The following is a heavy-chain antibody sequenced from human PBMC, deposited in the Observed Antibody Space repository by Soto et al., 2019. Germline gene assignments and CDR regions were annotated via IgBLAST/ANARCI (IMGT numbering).Heavy chain of an antibody. J-gene: IGHJ5*02. Sequence: SETLSLTCTVSGGSINNYYWSWIRQTPGKGLEWIANIYHSGRSNYNPSLKSRVIISVDTPNNQFSLTLTSVTAADTAVYYCARVGPWVPYYYDSSPYTFENWFDPWGQGTLVTVSS. V-gene: IGHV4-59*01. CDR2: IYHSGRS. CDR3: ARVGPWVPYYYDSSPYTFENWFDP. CDR1: GGSINNYY. D-gene: IGHD3-22*01.